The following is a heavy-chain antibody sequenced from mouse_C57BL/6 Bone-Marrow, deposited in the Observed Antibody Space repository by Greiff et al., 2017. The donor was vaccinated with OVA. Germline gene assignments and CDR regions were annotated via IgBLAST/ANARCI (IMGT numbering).Heavy chain of an antibody. CDR2: IDPENGDT. V-gene: IGHV14-4*01. CDR1: GFNIKDDY. D-gene: IGHD3-3*01. J-gene: IGHJ4*01. CDR3: TTRRGRGAMDY. Sequence: EVKLLESGAELVRPGASVKLSCTASGFNIKDDYMHWVKQRPEQGLEWIGWIDPENGDTEYASKFQGKATITADTSSNTAYLQLSSLTSEDTAVYYCTTRRGRGAMDYWGQGTSVTVSS.